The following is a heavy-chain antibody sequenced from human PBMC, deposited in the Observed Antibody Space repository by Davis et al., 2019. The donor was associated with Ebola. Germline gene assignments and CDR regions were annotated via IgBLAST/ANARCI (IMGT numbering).Heavy chain of an antibody. J-gene: IGHJ4*02. CDR1: GGSFSGYY. CDR3: ARGLRYYDFWSGYWSAYYFDY. CDR2: INHSGST. Sequence: PSETLSPTCAVYGGSFSGYYWSWIRQPPGKGLEWIGEINHSGSTNYNPSLKSRVTISVDTSKNQFSLKLSSVTAADTAVYYCARGLRYYDFWSGYWSAYYFDYWGQGTLVTVSS. D-gene: IGHD3-3*01. V-gene: IGHV4-34*01.